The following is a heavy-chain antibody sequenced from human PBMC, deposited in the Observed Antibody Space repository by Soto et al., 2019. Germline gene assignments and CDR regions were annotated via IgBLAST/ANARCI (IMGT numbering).Heavy chain of an antibody. V-gene: IGHV4-39*01. D-gene: IGHD6-19*01. J-gene: IGHJ6*03. CDR3: ARHEGGYGGWYLDV. Sequence: SETLSLTCTVSGGSISSSSYYWGWIRQPPGKGLEWIGSIYYSGSTYYNPSLKSRVTISVDTSKNHFSLKLSSVTAADTAVYYCARHEGGYGGWYLDVWGKGTTVTVSS. CDR1: GGSISSSSYY. CDR2: IYYSGST.